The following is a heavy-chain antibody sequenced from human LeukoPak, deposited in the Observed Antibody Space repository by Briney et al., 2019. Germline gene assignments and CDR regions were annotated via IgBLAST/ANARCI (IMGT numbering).Heavy chain of an antibody. CDR1: GGSFSGYY. CDR2: INHSGST. V-gene: IGHV4-34*01. J-gene: IGHJ5*02. CDR3: ARRRYCSGGSCYLHNWFDP. D-gene: IGHD2-15*01. Sequence: SETLSLTCAVYGGSFSGYYWSWIRQPPGKGLEWIGEINHSGSTNYNPSLKSRVTISVDTSKNQFSLKLSSVTAADTAVYYCARRRYCSGGSCYLHNWFDPWGQGTLVTVSS.